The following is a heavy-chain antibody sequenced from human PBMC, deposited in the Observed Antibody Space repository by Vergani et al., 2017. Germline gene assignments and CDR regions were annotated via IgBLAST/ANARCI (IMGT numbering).Heavy chain of an antibody. CDR1: GYTFTSYY. V-gene: IGHV1-46*01. CDR2: INPSGGST. D-gene: IGHD5-12*01. J-gene: IGHJ5*02. Sequence: QVQLVQSGAEVKKPGASVKVSCKASGYTFTSYYMHWVRQAPGQGLEWMGIINPSGGSTSYAQKFQGRVTMTRDTSTSTVYMELSSLRSDDTAVYYCARDRKVPEDRMATINWFDPWGQGTLVTVSS. CDR3: ARDRKVPEDRMATINWFDP.